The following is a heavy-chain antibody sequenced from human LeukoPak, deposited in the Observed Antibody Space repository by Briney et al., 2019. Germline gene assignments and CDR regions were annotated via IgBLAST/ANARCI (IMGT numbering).Heavy chain of an antibody. D-gene: IGHD3-10*01. CDR3: ARGYPRPRISMVRGVVTSYSYFDY. CDR1: GGSFSGYY. CDR2: INHSGST. Sequence: SETLSLTCAVYGGSFSGYYWSWIRQPPGKGLEGIGDINHSGSTNYNPSPKSRVTISVNTYKNQFSLKLSSVSAADTAVYYWARGYPRPRISMVRGVVTSYSYFDYWGQGTLVTVSS. J-gene: IGHJ4*02. V-gene: IGHV4-34*01.